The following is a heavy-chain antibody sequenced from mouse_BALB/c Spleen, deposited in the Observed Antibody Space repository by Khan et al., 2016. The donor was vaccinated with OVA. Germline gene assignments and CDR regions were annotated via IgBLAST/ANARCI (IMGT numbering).Heavy chain of an antibody. V-gene: IGHV1S132*01. CDR3: ARGYFGNYEFVY. J-gene: IGHJ3*01. D-gene: IGHD2-1*01. Sequence: QVQLQQSGAVLVKPGASVKLSCKTSGYTFTRYWIQWVKQRPGQGLGWLGQIFPGTGTTYYNETFKGKATLTVDTSSSTAYMQLSSLTAEDSAVYFCARGYFGNYEFVYWGQGTLVTVSP. CDR1: GYTFTRYW. CDR2: IFPGTGTT.